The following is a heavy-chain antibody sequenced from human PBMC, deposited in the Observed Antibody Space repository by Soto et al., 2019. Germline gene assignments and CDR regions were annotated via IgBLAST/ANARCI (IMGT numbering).Heavy chain of an antibody. CDR3: ARDLWFGELLPFNYYYGMDV. Sequence: SETLSLTCTVSGGNISSGDYYWSWIRQPPGKGLEWIGYIYYSGSTYYNPSLKSRVTISVDTSKNQFSLKLSSVTAADTAVYYCARDLWFGELLPFNYYYGMDVWGQGTTVTVSS. CDR1: GGNISSGDYY. D-gene: IGHD3-10*01. J-gene: IGHJ6*02. CDR2: IYYSGST. V-gene: IGHV4-30-4*01.